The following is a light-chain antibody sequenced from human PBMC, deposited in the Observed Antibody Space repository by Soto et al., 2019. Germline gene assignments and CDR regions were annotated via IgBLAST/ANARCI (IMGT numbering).Light chain of an antibody. CDR2: GAS. CDR3: QQCSNWPFT. Sequence: EILMTQSPATLSVSPGERATLSCRASQSVINNLAWYQQKPGQAPRLLIYGASTRATGIPARFSGSGSGTEFTLTISSLQYEDFAVYYCQQCSNWPFTLGHGTKLEIK. J-gene: IGKJ2*01. V-gene: IGKV3-15*01. CDR1: QSVINN.